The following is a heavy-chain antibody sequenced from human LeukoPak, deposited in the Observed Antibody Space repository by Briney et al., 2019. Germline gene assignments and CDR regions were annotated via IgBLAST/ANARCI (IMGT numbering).Heavy chain of an antibody. D-gene: IGHD4-17*01. CDR3: ARSGDPTVTPQWAWFDP. CDR2: IIPIFGTA. V-gene: IGHV1-69*13. J-gene: IGHJ5*02. Sequence: SVKVSCKASGGTFSSYAISWVRQAPGQGLEWRGGIIPIFGTANYAQKFQGRVTITADESTSTAYMELSSLRSEDTAVYYCARSGDPTVTPQWAWFDPWGQGTLVTVSS. CDR1: GGTFSSYA.